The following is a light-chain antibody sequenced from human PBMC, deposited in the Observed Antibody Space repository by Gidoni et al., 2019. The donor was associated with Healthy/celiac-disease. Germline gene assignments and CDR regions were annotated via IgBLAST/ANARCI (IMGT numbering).Light chain of an antibody. Sequence: DIQVTQSPSSLSASVGDRVAITCRASQSISSYLNWYQQKPGKAPKLLIYAASSLQSGVPSRFSGSGSGTDFTLTISSLQPEEFATYYCQQSYSTPTITFXQXTRLEIK. J-gene: IGKJ5*01. CDR2: AAS. CDR3: QQSYSTPTIT. V-gene: IGKV1-39*01. CDR1: QSISSY.